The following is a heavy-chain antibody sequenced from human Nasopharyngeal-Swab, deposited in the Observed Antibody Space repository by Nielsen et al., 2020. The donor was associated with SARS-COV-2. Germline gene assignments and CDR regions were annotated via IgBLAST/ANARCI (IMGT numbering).Heavy chain of an antibody. CDR2: IWYDGSNK. CDR3: ARDPRDKAMVMWVQYYYYYYMDV. CDR1: GLTFSSDG. Sequence: GGSLGPSCPASGLTFSSDGMHWVRQAPGKGLEWVAVIWYDGSNKYYADSVKGRFTISRDNSKNTLYLQMNSLRAEDTAVYYCARDPRDKAMVMWVQYYYYYYMDVWGKGTTVTVSS. J-gene: IGHJ6*03. V-gene: IGHV3-33*01. D-gene: IGHD5-18*01.